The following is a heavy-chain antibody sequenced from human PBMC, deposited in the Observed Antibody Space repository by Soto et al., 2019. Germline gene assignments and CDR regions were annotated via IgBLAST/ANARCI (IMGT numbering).Heavy chain of an antibody. D-gene: IGHD5-18*01. CDR1: GGSISSDEDY. J-gene: IGHJ4*02. V-gene: IGHV4-30-4*01. CDR2: ISNSGST. Sequence: SETLSLTCTVSGGSISSDEDYWTWIRQSPGKGLEWLGYISNSGSTGYNPSLKTRLSMSVDRSKNQFTLRLTSVTAADTAVYFCATESGSTYGYFDHWGQGTQVTVSS. CDR3: ATESGSTYGYFDH.